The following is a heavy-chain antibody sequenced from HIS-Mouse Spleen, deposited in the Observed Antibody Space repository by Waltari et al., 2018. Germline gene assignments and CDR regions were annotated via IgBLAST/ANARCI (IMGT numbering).Heavy chain of an antibody. J-gene: IGHJ4*02. CDR1: GGSISISSYY. Sequence: HLQLQESGPGLVKPSETLSLTCTVSGGSISISSYYWGWIRQPPGKGLEWIGSIYYSGSTYYNPSLKSRVTISVDTSKDPFSLKLSSVTAADTAVYYCARDRELYFDYWGQGTLVTVSS. CDR3: ARDRELYFDY. CDR2: IYYSGST. D-gene: IGHD1-26*01. V-gene: IGHV4-39*07.